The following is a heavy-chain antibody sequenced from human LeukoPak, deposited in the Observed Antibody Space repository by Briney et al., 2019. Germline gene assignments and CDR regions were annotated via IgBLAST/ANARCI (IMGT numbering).Heavy chain of an antibody. J-gene: IGHJ5*02. V-gene: IGHV1-8*03. Sequence: ASVKVSCEASGYIFINYDINWVRQATGQGLEWMGWMNPNNGNTGYAQKFRGRVTITRDTSINTAYMELSSLSSEDTAIYYCARTNKSGRNNWFDPWGQGTLVTVSS. CDR3: ARTNKSGRNNWFDP. CDR2: MNPNNGNT. CDR1: GYIFINYD. D-gene: IGHD1/OR15-1a*01.